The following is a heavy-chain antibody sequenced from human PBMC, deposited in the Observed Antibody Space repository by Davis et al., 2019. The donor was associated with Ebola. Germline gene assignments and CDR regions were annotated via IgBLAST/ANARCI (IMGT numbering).Heavy chain of an antibody. CDR3: ASRYPIFDY. CDR1: GGSISSYY. V-gene: IGHV4-59*08. J-gene: IGHJ4*02. D-gene: IGHD2-2*02. CDR2: IYYSGST. Sequence: PGGSLRLSCTVSGGSISSYYWSWIRQPPGKGLEWIGYIYYSGSTNYNPSLKSRVTISVDTSKNQFSLKLSSVTAADTAVYYCASRYPIFDYWGQGTLVTVSS.